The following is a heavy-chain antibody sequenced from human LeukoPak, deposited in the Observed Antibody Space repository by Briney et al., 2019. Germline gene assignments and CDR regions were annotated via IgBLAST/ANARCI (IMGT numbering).Heavy chain of an antibody. CDR2: ISGSGGST. J-gene: IGHJ4*02. Sequence: GGSLRLSCAASGFTFSSYAMSWVRQAPGKGLEWVSAISGSGGSTYYADSVKGRFTISRDNSKNTLYLQMYSLRAEGTAVYYCAKDQLMGYCSSTSCHVYYFDYWGQGTLVTVSS. D-gene: IGHD2-2*01. V-gene: IGHV3-23*01. CDR1: GFTFSSYA. CDR3: AKDQLMGYCSSTSCHVYYFDY.